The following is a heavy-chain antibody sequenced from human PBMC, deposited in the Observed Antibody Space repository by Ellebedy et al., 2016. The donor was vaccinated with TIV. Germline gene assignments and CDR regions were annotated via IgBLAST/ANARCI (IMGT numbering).Heavy chain of an antibody. D-gene: IGHD6-19*01. CDR3: ASLAYSSGWYVFDY. V-gene: IGHV4-39*07. CDR2: IYYRGST. J-gene: IGHJ4*02. Sequence: SETLSLTCTVSGGSISSSSYYWGWIRQPPGKGLEWIGSIYYRGSTHYNPSLKSRVTISVDTSKNQFSLKLSSVTAADTAVYYCASLAYSSGWYVFDYWGQGTLVTVSS. CDR1: GGSISSSSYY.